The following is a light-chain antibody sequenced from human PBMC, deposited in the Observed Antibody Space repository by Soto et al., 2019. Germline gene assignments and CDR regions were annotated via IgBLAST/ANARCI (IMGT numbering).Light chain of an antibody. Sequence: QYALTQPASVSGSPGQSITISCTGTSSDVGAHNYVSWYQQYPGKAPKVMIYEVSNRPSGVSNRFSGSKSGNTASLTISGLQAEDEADYYCSSYTTTRPVVFGGGTKLTVL. CDR2: EVS. J-gene: IGLJ3*02. CDR1: SSDVGAHNY. V-gene: IGLV2-14*01. CDR3: SSYTTTRPVV.